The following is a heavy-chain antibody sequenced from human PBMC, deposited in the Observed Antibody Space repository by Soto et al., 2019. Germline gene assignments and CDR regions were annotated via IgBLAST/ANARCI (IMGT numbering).Heavy chain of an antibody. Sequence: SETLSLTCTVSGGSIGTYYWSWIRQPPGKGLEWIGYLAYSGSPNYSPPLKSRVTISLDRSKNQFSVKLSSVTAADTAVYYCARITTFLTFDIWGQGTMVTVSS. J-gene: IGHJ3*02. D-gene: IGHD1-1*01. CDR1: GGSIGTYY. CDR3: ARITTFLTFDI. CDR2: LAYSGSP. V-gene: IGHV4-59*01.